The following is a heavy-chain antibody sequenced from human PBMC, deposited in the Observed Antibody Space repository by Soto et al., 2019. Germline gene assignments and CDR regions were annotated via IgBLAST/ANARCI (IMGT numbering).Heavy chain of an antibody. V-gene: IGHV2-5*01. CDR2: IYWNDDK. CDR1: GFSLSTSGVG. J-gene: IGHJ4*02. Sequence: SGPTLVNPTQTLTLTCTFSGFSLSTSGVGVGWIRQPPGKALEWLALIYWNDDKRYSPSLKSRLTITKDTSKNQVVLTMTNMDPVDTATYYCARTLEGNYDLLTRSDYWGQGTLVIVSS. D-gene: IGHD3-9*01. CDR3: ARTLEGNYDLLTRSDY.